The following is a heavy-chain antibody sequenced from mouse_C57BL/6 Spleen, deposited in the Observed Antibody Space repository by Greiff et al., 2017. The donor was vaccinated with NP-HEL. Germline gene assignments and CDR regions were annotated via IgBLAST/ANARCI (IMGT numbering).Heavy chain of an antibody. CDR3: ARRAFYYGSSPHFDY. J-gene: IGHJ2*01. D-gene: IGHD1-1*01. CDR2: INPNNGGT. Sequence: EVQLQQSGPELVKPGASVKISCQASGYTFTDYYMNWVKQSHGKSLEWIGDINPNNGGTSYNQKFKGKATLTVDKSSSTAYMELRSLTSEDSAVYYCARRAFYYGSSPHFDYWGQGTTLTVAS. CDR1: GYTFTDYY. V-gene: IGHV1-26*01.